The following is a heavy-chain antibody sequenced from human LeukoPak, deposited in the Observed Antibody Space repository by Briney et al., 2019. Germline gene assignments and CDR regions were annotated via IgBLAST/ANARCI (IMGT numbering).Heavy chain of an antibody. Sequence: GGSLRLSCAASGFAFSRSAVHWVGPAPGKGLEWVAVISYDGSNKYYADSVKGRFTISRDNSKNTLYLQMNSLRAEDTAVYYCARVGSSGWYAYWGQGTLVTVSS. CDR2: ISYDGSNK. V-gene: IGHV3-30-3*01. CDR3: ARVGSSGWYAY. CDR1: GFAFSRSA. D-gene: IGHD6-19*01. J-gene: IGHJ4*02.